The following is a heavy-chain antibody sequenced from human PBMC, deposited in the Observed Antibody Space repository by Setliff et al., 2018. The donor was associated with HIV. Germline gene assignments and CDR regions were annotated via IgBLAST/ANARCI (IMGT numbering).Heavy chain of an antibody. V-gene: IGHV3-7*01. CDR3: ARGVRGVVNGMDV. CDR1: GFTFSSYW. Sequence: PGGSLRLSCGASGFTFSSYWMTWVRQAPGKGLEWVANIKEDGSSKFYVDSVEGRFTISRDNAKNSLYLQMNSLRVEDTAVYYCARGVRGVVNGMDVWGQGTTVTVSS. D-gene: IGHD3-10*01. J-gene: IGHJ6*02. CDR2: IKEDGSSK.